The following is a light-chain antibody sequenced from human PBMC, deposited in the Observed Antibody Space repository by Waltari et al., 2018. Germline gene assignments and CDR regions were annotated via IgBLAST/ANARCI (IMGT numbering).Light chain of an antibody. CDR3: ATRDEGPTVV. J-gene: IGLJ2*01. CDR2: LTH. Sequence: QSVLTQPPSASGTPGQSVTIPCSGRLPNLGTPYAYLYQQLPGTAPKLLSYLTHQRPSGVPDRFSASKSGTSASLAISGLRFEDEGDHYCATRDEGPTVVFGGGTKVTVL. V-gene: IGLV1-47*01. CDR1: LPNLGTPY.